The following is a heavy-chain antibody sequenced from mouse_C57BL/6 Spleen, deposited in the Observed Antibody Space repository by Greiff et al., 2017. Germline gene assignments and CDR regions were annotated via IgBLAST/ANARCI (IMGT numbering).Heavy chain of an antibody. V-gene: IGHV1-5*01. CDR2: IYPGNSDT. J-gene: IGHJ3*01. D-gene: IGHD2-4*01. Sequence: VQLQQSGTVLARPGASVKMSCKTSGYTFTSYWMHWVKQRPGQGLEWIGAIYPGNSDTSYNHKFKGKAKLTAVTSSSTAYMELIRLTNADSAVYYFTREYYYDYDGSFAYWGQGTLVTVSA. CDR1: GYTFTSYW. CDR3: TREYYYDYDGSFAY.